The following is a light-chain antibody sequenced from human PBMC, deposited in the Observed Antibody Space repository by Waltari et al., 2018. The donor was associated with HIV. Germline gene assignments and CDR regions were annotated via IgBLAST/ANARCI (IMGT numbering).Light chain of an antibody. CDR2: RDN. V-gene: IGLV1-47*01. Sequence: QSVLTQPPSASGTPGQRVTISCSGSNSNIGSNSVYWYQQFPGTAPKLLIYRDNQRPSGVPDLFSGSKSGTSASLAISGLRSEDEADYYCAAWDHSLSARVFGGGTKMTVL. CDR1: NSNIGSNS. CDR3: AAWDHSLSARV. J-gene: IGLJ3*02.